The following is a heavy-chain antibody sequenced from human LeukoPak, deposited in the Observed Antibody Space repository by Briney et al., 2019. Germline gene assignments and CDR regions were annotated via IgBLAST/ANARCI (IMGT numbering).Heavy chain of an antibody. J-gene: IGHJ3*02. CDR2: ISGSSSYI. V-gene: IGHV3-21*01. CDR3: AREYFYDSSPDI. Sequence: GGSLRLSCAASGFTFNNYIMNWVRQAPGKGLEWVSSISGSSSYIYYADSVKGRFTISRDNAKNSLYLQMNSLRAEDTAVYYCAREYFYDSSPDIWGQGTMVTVSS. CDR1: GFTFNNYI. D-gene: IGHD3-22*01.